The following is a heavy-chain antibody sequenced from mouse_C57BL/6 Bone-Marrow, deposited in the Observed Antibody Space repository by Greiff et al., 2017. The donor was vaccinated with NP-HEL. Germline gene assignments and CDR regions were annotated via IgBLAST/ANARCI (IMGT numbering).Heavy chain of an antibody. CDR1: GYTFTSYW. V-gene: IGHV1-59*01. D-gene: IGHD1-1*01. CDR3: ARAYYYGTPIAY. Sequence: VQLQQSGAELVRPGTSVKLSCKASGYTFTSYWMHWVKQRPGQGLEWIGVIDPSDSYTNYNQKFKGKATLTVDTSSSTAYMQLSSLTSEDSAVYYCARAYYYGTPIAYWGQGTLVTVSA. CDR2: IDPSDSYT. J-gene: IGHJ3*01.